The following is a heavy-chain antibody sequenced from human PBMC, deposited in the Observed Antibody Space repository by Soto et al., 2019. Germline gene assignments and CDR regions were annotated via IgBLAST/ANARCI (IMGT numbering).Heavy chain of an antibody. CDR1: GGSISSYY. CDR3: ARGDREGNWFDP. CDR2: IYYSGST. V-gene: IGHV4-59*01. D-gene: IGHD3-22*01. Sequence: SETLSLTCTVSGGSISSYYWSWIRQPPGKGLEWIGYIYYSGSTNYNPSLKSRVTISVDTSKNQFSLKLSSVTAADTAVYYCARGDREGNWFDPWGQGTLVTVSS. J-gene: IGHJ5*02.